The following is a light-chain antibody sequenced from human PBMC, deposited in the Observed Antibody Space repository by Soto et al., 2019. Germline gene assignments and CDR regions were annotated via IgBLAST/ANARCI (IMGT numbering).Light chain of an antibody. J-gene: IGKJ1*01. Sequence: EIVLTQSPATLSLSLGERATLSCRASQSVSSYLAWYQQKRGQAPRLLIYDASNRATGIPARFSGSGSGTEFTLTSSSLEPEDFAVYYCQQRSKWPRTFGQGTKVDIK. CDR1: QSVSSY. V-gene: IGKV3-11*01. CDR2: DAS. CDR3: QQRSKWPRT.